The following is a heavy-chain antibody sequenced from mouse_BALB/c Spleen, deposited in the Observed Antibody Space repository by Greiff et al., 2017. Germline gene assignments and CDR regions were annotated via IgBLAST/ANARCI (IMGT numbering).Heavy chain of an antibody. Sequence: VQLQQSGAELVKPGASVKLSCTASGFNIKDTYMHWVKQRPEQGLEWIGRIDPANGNTKYDPKFQGKATITADTSSNTAYLQLSSLTSEDTAVYYCARGGSSGYTYYAMDYWGQGTSVTVSS. CDR3: ARGGSSGYTYYAMDY. J-gene: IGHJ4*01. D-gene: IGHD3-1*01. CDR1: GFNIKDTY. V-gene: IGHV14-3*02. CDR2: IDPANGNT.